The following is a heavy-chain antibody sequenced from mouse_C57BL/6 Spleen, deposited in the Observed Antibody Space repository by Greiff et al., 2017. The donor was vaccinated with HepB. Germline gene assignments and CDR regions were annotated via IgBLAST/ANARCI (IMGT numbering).Heavy chain of an antibody. D-gene: IGHD3-2*02. V-gene: IGHV1-61*01. Sequence: QVQLQQPGAELVRPGSSVKLSCKASGYTFTSYWMDWVKQRPGQGLEWIGNIYPSDSETHYNQKFKDKATLTVDKSSSTAYMQLSSLTSEDSAVYYCARQAGPWVAYWGQGTLVTVSA. CDR2: IYPSDSET. J-gene: IGHJ3*01. CDR1: GYTFTSYW. CDR3: ARQAGPWVAY.